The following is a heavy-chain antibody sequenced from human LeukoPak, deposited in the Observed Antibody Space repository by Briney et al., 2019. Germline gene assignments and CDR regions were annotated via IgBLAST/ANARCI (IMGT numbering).Heavy chain of an antibody. CDR1: GFTVSSNY. CDR2: ISGSGGST. D-gene: IGHD3-3*01. CDR3: AKDRDLEWLLGSWFDP. V-gene: IGHV3-23*01. Sequence: GGSLRLSCAASGFTVSSNYMSWVRQAPGKGLEWVSAISGSGGSTYYADSVKGRFTISRDNSKNTLYLQMNSLRAEDTAVYYCAKDRDLEWLLGSWFDPWGQGTLVTVSS. J-gene: IGHJ5*02.